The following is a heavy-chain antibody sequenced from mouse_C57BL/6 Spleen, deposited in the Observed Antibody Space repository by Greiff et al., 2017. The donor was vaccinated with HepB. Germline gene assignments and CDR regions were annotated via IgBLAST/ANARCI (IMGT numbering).Heavy chain of an antibody. D-gene: IGHD1-2*01. CDR2: IDPSDSYT. J-gene: IGHJ4*01. CDR1: GYTFTSYW. Sequence: VQLQQPGAELVMPGASVKLSCKASGYTFTSYWMHWVKQRPGQGLEWIGEIDPSDSYTNYNQKFKGKSTLTVDKSSSTAYMQLSSLTSEDSAVYYCARKDHYDVYAMDYWGQGTSVTVSS. CDR3: ARKDHYDVYAMDY. V-gene: IGHV1-69*01.